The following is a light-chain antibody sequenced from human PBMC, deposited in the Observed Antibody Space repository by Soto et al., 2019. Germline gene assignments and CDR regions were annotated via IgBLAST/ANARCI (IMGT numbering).Light chain of an antibody. V-gene: IGLV2-23*02. Sequence: QSALTQPASVSGSPGQSITISCTGTSSDIGTYDLVSWYQHHPGKAPKLMIYEVNQRPSGVSNRFSGSKSGNTASLTISGLQAEDEADYYCCSYAGISIFVVFGGGTKLTVL. CDR3: CSYAGISIFVV. CDR2: EVN. J-gene: IGLJ2*01. CDR1: SSDIGTYDL.